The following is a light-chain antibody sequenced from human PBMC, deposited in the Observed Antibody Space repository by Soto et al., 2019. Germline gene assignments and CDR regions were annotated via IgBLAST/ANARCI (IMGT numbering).Light chain of an antibody. V-gene: IGLV2-14*01. Sequence: QSALTQPASVSGSLGQSITISCTGTSSDIGYYNYVLWYQQHPGKAPKVIIFEVSKWPSGVSNRFSGSKSGNMASLTISGLQADDEGDYYCSSFTSTNTVLLGGGTKLTVL. CDR2: EVS. J-gene: IGLJ2*01. CDR1: SSDIGYYNY. CDR3: SSFTSTNTVL.